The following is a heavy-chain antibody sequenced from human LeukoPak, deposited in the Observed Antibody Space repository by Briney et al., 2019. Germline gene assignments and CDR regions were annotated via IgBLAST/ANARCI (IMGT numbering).Heavy chain of an antibody. CDR1: GGSNSSYY. Sequence: SETLSLTCTVSGGSNSSYYWSWIRQPPGKGLEWIGYIYYSGNTIYNPSLKSRVTISIDTSKNQFSLKLSSVTAADTAVYYCARRRYNYDYWGQGTLVTVSS. CDR2: IYYSGNT. D-gene: IGHD5-18*01. J-gene: IGHJ4*02. V-gene: IGHV4-59*01. CDR3: ARRRYNYDY.